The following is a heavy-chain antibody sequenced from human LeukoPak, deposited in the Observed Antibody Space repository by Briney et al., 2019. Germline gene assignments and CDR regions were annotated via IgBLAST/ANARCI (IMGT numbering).Heavy chain of an antibody. V-gene: IGHV4-59*12. CDR2: IYYSGST. Sequence: SETLSLTCTVSGGSISSYYWSWIRQPPGKGLEWIGYIYYSGSTNYNPSLKSRVTISVDTSKNQFSLKLSSVTAADTAVYYCAEGGYYYGSGSYYNYWGQGTLVTVSS. CDR3: AEGGYYYGSGSYYNY. J-gene: IGHJ4*02. D-gene: IGHD3-10*01. CDR1: GGSISSYY.